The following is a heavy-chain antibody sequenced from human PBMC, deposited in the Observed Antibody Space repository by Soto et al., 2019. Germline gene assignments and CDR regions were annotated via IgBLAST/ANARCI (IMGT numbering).Heavy chain of an antibody. CDR2: ISAYNGNT. V-gene: IGHV1-18*01. CDR1: GYTFTSYG. Sequence: ASVKVSCKASGYTFTSYGISWVRQAPGQGLEWMGWISAYNGNTNYAQKLQGRVTMTTDTSTSTAYMELRSLRSDDTAVYYCARLGGDYGSGIWFDPWGQGTLVTVSS. J-gene: IGHJ5*02. D-gene: IGHD3-10*01. CDR3: ARLGGDYGSGIWFDP.